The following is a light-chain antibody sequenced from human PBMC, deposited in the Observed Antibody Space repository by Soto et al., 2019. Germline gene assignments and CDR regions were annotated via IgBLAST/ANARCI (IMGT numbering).Light chain of an antibody. CDR2: VAS. CDR3: QQYNNWPLT. V-gene: IGKV3-15*01. CDR1: QSVSSK. J-gene: IGKJ4*01. Sequence: EIVMTQSPGALSVSLGERATLSCRASQSVSSKLAWYQQRPGQTPRLLIFVASTRATGIPARFTGSGSGTEFTLTISSLQSDDFAMYYCQQYNNWPLTFGGGTKVDIK.